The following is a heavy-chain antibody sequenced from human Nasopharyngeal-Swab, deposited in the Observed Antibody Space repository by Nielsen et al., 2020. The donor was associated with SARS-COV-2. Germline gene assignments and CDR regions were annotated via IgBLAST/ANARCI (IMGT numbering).Heavy chain of an antibody. CDR1: GFTFNNYN. D-gene: IGHD3-3*01. CDR2: ISSSSSYI. V-gene: IGHV3-21*01. J-gene: IGHJ6*02. CDR3: ARDGLDYDFWSAYFMDV. Sequence: GRSLSLACAASGFTFNNYNFNWVRQAPGKGLEWVSSISSSSSYIYYADSVKGRFTISRDNAKNSLYLQMNGLRAEDTAVYYCARDGLDYDFWSAYFMDVWGQGTTVTVSS.